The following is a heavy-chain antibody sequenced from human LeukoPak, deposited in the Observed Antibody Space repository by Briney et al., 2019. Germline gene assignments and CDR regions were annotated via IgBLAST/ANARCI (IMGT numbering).Heavy chain of an antibody. CDR1: GYTFTSYG. D-gene: IGHD3-10*01. Sequence: GASVKVSCKASGYTFTSYGISWVRQAPGQGLEWMGWISAYNGNTNYAQKLQGRVTMTTDTSTSTAYMELSSLRSEDTAVYYCARGDSGLRFGELLYPGYWGQGTLVTVSS. CDR2: ISAYNGNT. J-gene: IGHJ4*02. V-gene: IGHV1-18*01. CDR3: ARGDSGLRFGELLYPGY.